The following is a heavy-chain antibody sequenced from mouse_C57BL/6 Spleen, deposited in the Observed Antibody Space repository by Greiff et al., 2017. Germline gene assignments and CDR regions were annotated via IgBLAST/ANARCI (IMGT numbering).Heavy chain of an antibody. CDR2: IDPEDGDT. CDR1: GFNIKDYY. Sequence: EVQLQQSGAELVRPGASVKLSCTASGFNIKDYYMHWVKQRPEQGLEWIGRIDPEDGDTEYAPKFQGKATMTADTSSNTAYLQLSSLTSEDTAVYYCTTGYYCSYWYFDVWGTGTTVTVSS. J-gene: IGHJ1*03. V-gene: IGHV14-1*01. D-gene: IGHD1-1*01. CDR3: TTGYYCSYWYFDV.